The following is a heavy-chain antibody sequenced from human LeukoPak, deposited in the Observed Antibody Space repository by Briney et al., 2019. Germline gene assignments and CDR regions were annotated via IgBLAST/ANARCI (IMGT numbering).Heavy chain of an antibody. CDR3: ARVYDSSGYYLPYYYYYGMDV. V-gene: IGHV1-8*01. D-gene: IGHD3-22*01. J-gene: IGHJ6*02. Sequence: ASVKVSCKASGYTFTSYDINWVRQATGQGLEWMGWMNPNSGNTGYAQKFQGRVTMTRNTSISTAYMELSSLRSEDTAVYYCARVYDSSGYYLPYYYYYGMDVWGQGTTVTVSS. CDR2: MNPNSGNT. CDR1: GYTFTSYD.